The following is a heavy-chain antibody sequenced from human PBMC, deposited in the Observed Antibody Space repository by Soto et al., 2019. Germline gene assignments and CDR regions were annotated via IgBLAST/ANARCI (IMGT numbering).Heavy chain of an antibody. J-gene: IGHJ4*02. Sequence: EVQLVESGGGLIQPGGSLRLSCAASGFTVSSKYMTWVRQAPGKGLEWVSVIYGGGTTYYADSVKGRLTISRDNSKNTLYLQVNSLRAAGAAVYYCVQTTGWPGFDFWGQGTLVTVSS. CDR1: GFTVSSKY. CDR2: IYGGGTT. CDR3: VQTTGWPGFDF. D-gene: IGHD6-19*01. V-gene: IGHV3-53*01.